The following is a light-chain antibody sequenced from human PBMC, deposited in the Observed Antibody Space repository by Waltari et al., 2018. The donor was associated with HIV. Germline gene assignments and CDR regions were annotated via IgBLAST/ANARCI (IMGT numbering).Light chain of an antibody. CDR1: NLGLKG. CDR2: DDS. Sequence: SYVLTQPPSVSVAPGQTARITCGGDNLGLKGVHWYQKKPSQAPWLVVYDDSDRPSGIPERFSGSSSWNTATLTISRVEAGDEADFYCQVWDSSTDLRVFGGGTKLTVL. CDR3: QVWDSSTDLRV. J-gene: IGLJ2*01. V-gene: IGLV3-21*02.